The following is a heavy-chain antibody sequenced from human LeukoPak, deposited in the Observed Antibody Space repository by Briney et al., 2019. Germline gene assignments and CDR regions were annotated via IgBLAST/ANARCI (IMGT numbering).Heavy chain of an antibody. CDR1: GGSFSGYY. V-gene: IGHV4-34*01. Sequence: SETLSLTCAVYGGSFSGYYWSWIRQPPGKGLEWIGSIYHSGSTYYNPSLKSRVTISVDTSKNQFSLKLSSVTAADTAVYYCARKRYGSGIEHLIDYWGQGTLVTVSS. J-gene: IGHJ4*02. D-gene: IGHD3-10*01. CDR3: ARKRYGSGIEHLIDY. CDR2: IYHSGST.